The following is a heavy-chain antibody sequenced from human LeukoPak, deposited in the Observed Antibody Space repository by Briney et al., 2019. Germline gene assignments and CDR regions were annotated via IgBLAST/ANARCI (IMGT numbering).Heavy chain of an antibody. J-gene: IGHJ4*02. D-gene: IGHD3-3*01. V-gene: IGHV3-23*01. Sequence: GGSLRLSCAASGFTFSSYAMSWVRQAPGKGLEGVSAISGSGGSTYYADSVKGRFTISRDNSKNTLYLQMNSLRAEDTAVYYCAKGDQGPVAYYDFWSGYSTGGIDYWGQGTLVTVSS. CDR2: ISGSGGST. CDR3: AKGDQGPVAYYDFWSGYSTGGIDY. CDR1: GFTFSSYA.